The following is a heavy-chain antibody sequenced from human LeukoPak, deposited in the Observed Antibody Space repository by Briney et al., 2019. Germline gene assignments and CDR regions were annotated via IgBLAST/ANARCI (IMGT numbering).Heavy chain of an antibody. J-gene: IGHJ4*02. Sequence: GGSLRLSCAASGFTFSSYAMHWVRQAPGKGLEWVAVISYDGSNKYYADSVKGRFTISRDNSKNTLYLQMNSLRAEDTAVYYCARDLAGIAARLDYWGQGPLVTVSS. CDR3: ARDLAGIAARLDY. CDR1: GFTFSSYA. D-gene: IGHD6-6*01. V-gene: IGHV3-30-3*01. CDR2: ISYDGSNK.